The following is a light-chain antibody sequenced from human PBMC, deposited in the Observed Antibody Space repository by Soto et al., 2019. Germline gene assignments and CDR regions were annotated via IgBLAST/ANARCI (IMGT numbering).Light chain of an antibody. CDR2: DTS. CDR3: QQRSSWPT. V-gene: IGKV3-11*01. J-gene: IGKJ4*01. CDR1: QSVSRY. Sequence: EIVLTQSPATLSLSPGERATLSCRASQSVSRYLAWYQQKPGQAPRLLIYDTSHRATGIPARFSGSGSGTDFPLTINSLEPQDFTVYYCQQRSSWPTFGGGTKVEIK.